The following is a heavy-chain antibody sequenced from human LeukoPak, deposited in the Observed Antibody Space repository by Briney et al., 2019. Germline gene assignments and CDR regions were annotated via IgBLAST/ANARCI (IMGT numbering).Heavy chain of an antibody. D-gene: IGHD2-2*02. CDR3: AKSPGYCSSTSCYRTDYFDY. Sequence: TGGSLRLSCAASGFTFSSYGMHWVRQAPGKGLEWVAFIRYDGSNKYYADSVKGRFTISRDNSKNTLYLQMNSLRAEDTAVYYCAKSPGYCSSTSCYRTDYFDYWGQGTLVTVSS. V-gene: IGHV3-30*02. CDR1: GFTFSSYG. J-gene: IGHJ4*02. CDR2: IRYDGSNK.